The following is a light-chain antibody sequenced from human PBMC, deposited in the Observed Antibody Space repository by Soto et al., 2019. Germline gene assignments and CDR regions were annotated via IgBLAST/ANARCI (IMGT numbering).Light chain of an antibody. V-gene: IGLV6-57*04. CDR3: QSSDSNNQV. CDR2: EDN. J-gene: IGLJ3*02. Sequence: NFMLTQSHSVSESPGKTITISCTRSSGSIASNFVQWYQQRPGSAPTTIIYEDNERPSGVPDRFSGSIDSSSNSASLTISGLKTDDEADYYCQSSDSNNQVFGGGTKLTVL. CDR1: SGSIASNF.